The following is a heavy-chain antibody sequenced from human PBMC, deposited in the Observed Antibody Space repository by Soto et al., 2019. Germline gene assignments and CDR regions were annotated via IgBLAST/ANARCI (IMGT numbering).Heavy chain of an antibody. CDR3: ARKGAAASYAHYYMDV. Sequence: PSETLSLTFTVSGGSISPYYWSWIRQPPGKGLEWIGYVHYSGNTNYNPSLESRVTISVDTSRNRFSLNLTSATAADTAVYYCARKGAAASYAHYYMDVWGRGTAVTVSS. V-gene: IGHV4-59*01. CDR2: VHYSGNT. CDR1: GGSISPYY. J-gene: IGHJ6*03. D-gene: IGHD6-13*01.